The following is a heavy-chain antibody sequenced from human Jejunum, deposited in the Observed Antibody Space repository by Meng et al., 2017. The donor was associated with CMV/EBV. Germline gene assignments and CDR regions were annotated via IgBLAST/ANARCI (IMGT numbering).Heavy chain of an antibody. J-gene: IGHJ4*02. CDR1: GDIFTIYA. D-gene: IGHD5-24*01. Sequence: CKASGDIFTIYAMHWVRQAPGQRPEWMGRINAGNGNTKYSQKFKGRVTITRDTSASTVYMELNSLRSEDTAVYYCARSRGTGYNLNYWGQGTLVTVSS. CDR3: ARSRGTGYNLNY. CDR2: INAGNGNT. V-gene: IGHV1-3*01.